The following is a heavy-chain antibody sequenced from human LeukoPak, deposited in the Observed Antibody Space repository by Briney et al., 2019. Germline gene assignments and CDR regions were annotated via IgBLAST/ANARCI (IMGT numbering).Heavy chain of an antibody. V-gene: IGHV5-51*01. J-gene: IGHJ4*02. CDR1: GNSFNNHF. CDR3: ARRSTVIRGVLEEAFDY. Sequence: GESLKFSCKGSGNSFNNHFIGWVRQMPGKGLEWMGIIYPGDSETRYSPSFQGQVTISADKSISTVYLQWSSLEASDTAMYYCARRSTVIRGVLEEAFDYWGQGTLVTVSS. D-gene: IGHD3-10*01. CDR2: IYPGDSET.